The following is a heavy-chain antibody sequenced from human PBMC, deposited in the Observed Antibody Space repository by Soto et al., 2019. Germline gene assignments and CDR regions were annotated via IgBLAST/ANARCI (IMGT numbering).Heavy chain of an antibody. Sequence: ASVKVSCKASGYTFTSYGISRVRQAPGQGLEWMGWISGYNGNTNYAQKLQGRVTMTTDTSTSTAYMELRSLRSDDTAVYYCARAPRIVLVPPALYYYYGMDVWGQGTTVTVSS. D-gene: IGHD2-2*01. CDR1: GYTFTSYG. J-gene: IGHJ6*02. CDR3: ARAPRIVLVPPALYYYYGMDV. V-gene: IGHV1-18*01. CDR2: ISGYNGNT.